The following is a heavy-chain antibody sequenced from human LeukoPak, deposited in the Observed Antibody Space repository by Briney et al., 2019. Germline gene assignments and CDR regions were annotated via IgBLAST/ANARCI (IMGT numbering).Heavy chain of an antibody. CDR2: IWYDGSNK. Sequence: PGRSLRLSCAASGFTFSSYGMHWVRQAPGKGLEWVAVIWYDGSNKYYADSVKGRFTISRDNSKNTLYLQMNSLRAEDTAVYYCARVNPYCSSTSCSRRGWFDPWGQGTLVTVSS. J-gene: IGHJ5*02. CDR1: GFTFSSYG. D-gene: IGHD2-2*01. CDR3: ARVNPYCSSTSCSRRGWFDP. V-gene: IGHV3-33*01.